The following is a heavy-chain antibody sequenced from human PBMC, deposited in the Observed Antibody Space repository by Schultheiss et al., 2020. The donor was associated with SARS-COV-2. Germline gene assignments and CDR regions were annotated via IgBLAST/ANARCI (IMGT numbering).Heavy chain of an antibody. Sequence: ASVKVSCKASGYTFTNYGISWVRQVLGQGLEWIAWINNNNGNTDYAQKVQGRVTVTTETSTSQVYMELRSLRSDDTAVYFCARTTWDCTRGACYEHWGQGTLVTVSS. CDR2: INNNNGNT. D-gene: IGHD2-8*02. CDR1: GYTFTNYG. CDR3: ARTTWDCTRGACYEH. J-gene: IGHJ1*01. V-gene: IGHV1-18*04.